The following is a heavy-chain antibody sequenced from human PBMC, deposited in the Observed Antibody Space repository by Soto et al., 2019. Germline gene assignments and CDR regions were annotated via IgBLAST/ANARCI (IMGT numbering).Heavy chain of an antibody. Sequence: SETLSLTCAVSGGSISSGGYSWSWIRQPPGKGLEWIGYIYHSGSTYYNPSLKSRVTISVDRSKNQFSLKLSSVTAADTAVYYCARVIAPGGYDGMDVWGQGTTVTVSS. D-gene: IGHD3-16*02. CDR3: ARVIAPGGYDGMDV. CDR1: GGSISSGGYS. J-gene: IGHJ6*02. CDR2: IYHSGST. V-gene: IGHV4-30-2*01.